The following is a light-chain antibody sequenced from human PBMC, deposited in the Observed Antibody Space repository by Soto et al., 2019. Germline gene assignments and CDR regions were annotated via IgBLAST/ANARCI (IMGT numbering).Light chain of an antibody. V-gene: IGLV1-40*01. Sequence: QSVLTQPPSVSGAPGQRVTISCTGSSSNIGAGYDVHWYQQLPGTAPKLHIYGNSNRPSGVPDRFSGSKSGTSASLAITGLQAEHEADYYSQSYDSCLSGSYVFGTGTKLTVL. J-gene: IGLJ1*01. CDR2: GNS. CDR3: QSYDSCLSGSYV. CDR1: SSNIGAGYD.